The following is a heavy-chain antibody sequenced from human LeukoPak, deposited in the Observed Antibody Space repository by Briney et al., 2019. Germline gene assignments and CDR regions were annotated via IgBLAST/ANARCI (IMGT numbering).Heavy chain of an antibody. CDR1: GFTFTNYG. CDR2: IRSDGSTD. V-gene: IGHV3-30*02. CDR3: AKAESSSWSQPNYFDY. Sequence: GGSLRLSCAASGFTFTNYGIHWVRQAPGKGLAWVAFIRSDGSTDYYADSVKGRFTISRDNSKNTLYLQMNSLRAEDTAVYYCAKAESSSWSQPNYFDYWGQGTLVTVSS. D-gene: IGHD6-13*01. J-gene: IGHJ4*02.